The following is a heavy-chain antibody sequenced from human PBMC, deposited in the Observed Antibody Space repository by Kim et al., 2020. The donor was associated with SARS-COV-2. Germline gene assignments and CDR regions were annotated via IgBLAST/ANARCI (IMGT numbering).Heavy chain of an antibody. CDR3: ARDRGITHKDLDD. J-gene: IGHJ4*02. D-gene: IGHD3-16*01. Sequence: NPSLKSRVNMSVATAKTQLSLKLGSVTAADTAVYYCARDRGITHKDLDDWGQGTLVTVSS. V-gene: IGHV4-4*07.